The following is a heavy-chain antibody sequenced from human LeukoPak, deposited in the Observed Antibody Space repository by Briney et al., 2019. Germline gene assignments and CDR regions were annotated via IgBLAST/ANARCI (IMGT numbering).Heavy chain of an antibody. D-gene: IGHD4-17*01. CDR1: GYTFTDYY. J-gene: IGHJ4*02. V-gene: IGHV1-69-2*01. CDR2: VDPEDGET. CDR3: ATGGVYGDYVGY. Sequence: AASVKVSCKVSGYTFTDYYMHWVQQAPGEGLEWMGLVDPEDGETIYAEKFQGRVTITADTSTDTAYMELSSLRSEDTAVYYCATGGVYGDYVGYWGQGTLVTVSS.